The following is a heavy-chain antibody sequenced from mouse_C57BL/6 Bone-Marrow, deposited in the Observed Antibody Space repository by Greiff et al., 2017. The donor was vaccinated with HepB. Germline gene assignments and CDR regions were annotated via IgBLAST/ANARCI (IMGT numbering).Heavy chain of an antibody. J-gene: IGHJ2*01. CDR2: ISSGGSYT. CDR1: GFTFSSYG. Sequence: EVKVVESGGDLVKPGGSLKLSCAASGFTFSSYGMSWVRQTPDKRLEWVATISSGGSYTYYPDSVKGRFTISRDNAKNTLYLQMSSLKSEDTAMYYCARHGITTVVGDFDYWGQGTTLTVSS. V-gene: IGHV5-6*01. D-gene: IGHD1-1*01. CDR3: ARHGITTVVGDFDY.